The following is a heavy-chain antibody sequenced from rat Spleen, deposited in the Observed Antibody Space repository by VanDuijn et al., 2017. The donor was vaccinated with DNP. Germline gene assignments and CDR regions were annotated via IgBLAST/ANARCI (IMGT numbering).Heavy chain of an antibody. Sequence: EVQLVESGGGLVQPGRSLKLSCAASGFTFSDYAMAWVRQAPKKGLEWVATINYDGSRTYYRDSVRGRFTISRDNAKSTLYLQVDSLRSEDTATYYCARHEGLYSGFPDYFDYWGQGVMVTVSS. CDR1: GFTFSDYA. V-gene: IGHV5-17*01. CDR2: INYDGSRT. J-gene: IGHJ2*01. CDR3: ARHEGLYSGFPDYFDY. D-gene: IGHD4-4*01.